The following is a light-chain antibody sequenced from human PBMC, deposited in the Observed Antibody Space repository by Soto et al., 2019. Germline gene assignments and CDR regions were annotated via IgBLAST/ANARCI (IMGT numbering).Light chain of an antibody. V-gene: IGKV1-5*03. CDR3: QQYNTYPWT. CDR1: QSISSS. CDR2: KAS. Sequence: DIPMTQSPSTLSASVGDSVIITCRASQSISSSLAWYQQKPGKAPKLLIYKASSLESGVPSRFSGSGSGTDFALTISSLQPDDFATYCCQQYNTYPWTFGQGTKVEIK. J-gene: IGKJ1*01.